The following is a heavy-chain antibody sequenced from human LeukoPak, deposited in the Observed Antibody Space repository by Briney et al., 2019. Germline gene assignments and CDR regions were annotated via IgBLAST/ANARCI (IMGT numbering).Heavy chain of an antibody. D-gene: IGHD5-18*01. Sequence: GGSLRLSCAASGFTFTRHYMHWVRQAPGKGLVWVSRVTSDGGSTSYADSVKGRFTISRDNAKNTLHLQMNSPRAEDTAVYFCARERYSYGNDGFDMWGQGTMVIVSS. J-gene: IGHJ3*02. CDR1: GFTFTRHY. CDR3: ARERYSYGNDGFDM. CDR2: VTSDGGST. V-gene: IGHV3-74*01.